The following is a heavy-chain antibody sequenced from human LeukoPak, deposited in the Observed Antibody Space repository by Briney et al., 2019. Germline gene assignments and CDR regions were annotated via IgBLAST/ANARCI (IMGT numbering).Heavy chain of an antibody. J-gene: IGHJ5*02. CDR1: GGSISSSGYY. V-gene: IGHV4-39*01. D-gene: IGHD3-10*01. Sequence: SETLSLTCTVSGGSISSSGYYWGWIRQPPGKGLEWIGNIYYSGSTYYDPSLKSRVTISVDTSKNHFALKLNSVTAADTALYYCARHYGPWGQGTLVTVSS. CDR2: IYYSGST. CDR3: ARHYGP.